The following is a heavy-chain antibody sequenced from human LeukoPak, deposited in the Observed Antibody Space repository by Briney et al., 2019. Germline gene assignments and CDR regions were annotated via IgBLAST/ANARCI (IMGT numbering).Heavy chain of an antibody. V-gene: IGHV3-72*01. D-gene: IGHD3-22*01. CDR2: SKNKDYAYST. CDR1: GFTFSDHH. J-gene: IGHJ4*02. Sequence: GGSLRLSCAAPGFTFSDHHMDWVRQAPGKGLEWIGRSKNKDYAYSTVYAASVEDRFTSSRDDPKSSLYLQMNSLTTEDTAVYYCTRIFYYGTRGYYPDFWGQGTLVSVSS. CDR3: TRIFYYGTRGYYPDF.